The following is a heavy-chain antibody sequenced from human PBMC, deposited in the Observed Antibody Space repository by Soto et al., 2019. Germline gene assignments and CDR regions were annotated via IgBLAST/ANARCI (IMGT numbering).Heavy chain of an antibody. CDR2: ISAYNGDT. V-gene: IGHV1-18*01. J-gene: IGHJ6*03. Sequence: QDQLVQSGGEVKKPGASVKVSCKASGYSFTNYGITWVRQAPGQGFEWMGWISAYNGDTNYAQKLQGRVTMTTDASTSTAYLELRSLTSDDTAVYYCARDRGVAPPVAGNTHYYYYMDVWGEGTTVTVSS. D-gene: IGHD6-19*01. CDR3: ARDRGVAPPVAGNTHYYYYMDV. CDR1: GYSFTNYG.